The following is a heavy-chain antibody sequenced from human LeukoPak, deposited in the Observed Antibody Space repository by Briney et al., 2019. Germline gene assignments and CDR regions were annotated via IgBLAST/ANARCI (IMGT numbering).Heavy chain of an antibody. J-gene: IGHJ4*02. Sequence: SETLSLTCTVSGGSISNYYWSWIRQPPGKGLEWIGYIYYSGSTNYNPSLKSRVTISVDTSKNQFSLKLSSVTAADTAVYYCARVLYNWNYGGFDYWGQGTLVTVSS. CDR1: GGSISNYY. D-gene: IGHD1-7*01. V-gene: IGHV4-59*01. CDR3: ARVLYNWNYGGFDY. CDR2: IYYSGST.